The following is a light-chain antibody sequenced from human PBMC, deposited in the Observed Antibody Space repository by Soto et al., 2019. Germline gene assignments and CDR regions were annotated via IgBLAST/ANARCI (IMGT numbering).Light chain of an antibody. V-gene: IGLV1-51*02. Sequence: QSVLTQPPSVSAAPGQGVTISCSGSSSNMGIDFVSWYQQLPGTAPKLLIYEDNKRPSWIPDRFSGSKSGTLATLVITGLQAGDEADYYCGSWDSSLSGGVFGGGTKLTVL. CDR1: SSNMGIDF. CDR3: GSWDSSLSGGV. J-gene: IGLJ3*02. CDR2: EDN.